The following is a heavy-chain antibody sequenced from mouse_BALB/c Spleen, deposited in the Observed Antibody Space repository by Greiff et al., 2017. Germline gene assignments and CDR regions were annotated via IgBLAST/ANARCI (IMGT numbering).Heavy chain of an antibody. V-gene: IGHV3-2*02. D-gene: IGHD4-1*01. CDR1: GYSITSDYA. Sequence: EVKLLESGPGLVKPSQSLSLTCTVTGYSITSDYAWNWIRQFPGNKLEWMGYISYSGSTSYNPSLKSRISITRDTSKNQFFLQLNSVTTEDTATYYCARSDWDWFAYWGQGTLVTVSA. J-gene: IGHJ3*01. CDR2: ISYSGST. CDR3: ARSDWDWFAY.